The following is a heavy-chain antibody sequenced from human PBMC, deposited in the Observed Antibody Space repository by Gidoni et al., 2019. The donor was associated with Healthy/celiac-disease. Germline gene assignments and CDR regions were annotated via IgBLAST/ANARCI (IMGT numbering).Heavy chain of an antibody. Sequence: QVQLVESGGGVVQPGRSLRLACAASGFTFSGDGMHWVLQAPGKGREWLAVICYDGRNDYYADSVKGRFTISRDNSKNTLYLQMNSLRAEDTAVYYCARDGDDSSSWYSDYWDQGTLVTVSS. CDR1: GFTFSGDG. J-gene: IGHJ4*02. V-gene: IGHV3-33*01. CDR2: ICYDGRND. D-gene: IGHD6-13*01. CDR3: ARDGDDSSSWYSDY.